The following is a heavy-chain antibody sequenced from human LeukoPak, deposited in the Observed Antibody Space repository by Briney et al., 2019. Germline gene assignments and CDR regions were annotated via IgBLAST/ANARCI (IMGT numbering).Heavy chain of an antibody. Sequence: GGSLRLSCAASGFTFDDYAMHWVRQAPGKGLEWVSAISGSGGSTYYADSVKGRFTISRDNSKNTLYLQMNSLRAEDTAVYYCAKDLVRWFDPWGQGTLVTVSS. D-gene: IGHD3-10*02. CDR1: GFTFDDYA. CDR2: ISGSGGST. CDR3: AKDLVRWFDP. V-gene: IGHV3-23*01. J-gene: IGHJ5*02.